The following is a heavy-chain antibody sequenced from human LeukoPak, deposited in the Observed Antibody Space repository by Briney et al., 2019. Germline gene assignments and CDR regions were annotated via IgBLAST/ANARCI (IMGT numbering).Heavy chain of an antibody. J-gene: IGHJ5*02. Sequence: ASVTVSCRASGYTFTGYYMHWVRQAPGQGLEWMGWINPNSGGTNYAQKFQGWVTMTRDTSISTAYMELSRLRSDDTAVYYCARGGCSGGSCSRYPNWIDPWGQGTLVTVSS. D-gene: IGHD2-15*01. CDR3: ARGGCSGGSCSRYPNWIDP. CDR2: INPNSGGT. CDR1: GYTFTGYY. V-gene: IGHV1-2*04.